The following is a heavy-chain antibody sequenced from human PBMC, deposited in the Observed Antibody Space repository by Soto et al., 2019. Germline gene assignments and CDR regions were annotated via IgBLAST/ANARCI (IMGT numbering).Heavy chain of an antibody. CDR2: VSARGTT. D-gene: IGHD1-26*01. CDR1: GGSVRDSY. J-gene: IGHJ4*02. Sequence: QVQLQASGPGLVKPSETLSLICTVSGGSVRDSYWTWIRQPPGKGLEWIGYVSARGTTKYSSSLKSRVTMSVDTSKNQFSLKVNSVTTADTAIYYCARVGHLNVYYASDYWGQGVLVTVSS. CDR3: ARVGHLNVYYASDY. V-gene: IGHV4-59*02.